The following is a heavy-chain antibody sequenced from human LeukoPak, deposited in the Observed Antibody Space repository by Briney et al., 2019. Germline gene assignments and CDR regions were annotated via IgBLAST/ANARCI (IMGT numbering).Heavy chain of an antibody. D-gene: IGHD5-24*01. CDR1: GYSISSGYY. J-gene: IGHJ4*02. Sequence: SETLSLTCTVSGYSISSGYYWGWIRQPPGKGLGWIGSIYHSGSTYYNPSLKSRVTISVDTSKNQFSLKLSSVTAADTAVYYCARVDRKSQLETATIGGTGEPDYWGQGTLVTVSS. V-gene: IGHV4-38-2*02. CDR3: ARVDRKSQLETATIGGTGEPDY. CDR2: IYHSGST.